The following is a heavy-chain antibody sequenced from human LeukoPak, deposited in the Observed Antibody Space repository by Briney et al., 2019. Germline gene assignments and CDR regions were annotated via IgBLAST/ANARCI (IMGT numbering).Heavy chain of an antibody. J-gene: IGHJ4*02. CDR3: ARGPFWSGYDY. Sequence: PSQTLSLTCTVSGGSISSGGYYWSWIRQPPGKGLEWIGYIYHSGSTYYNPSLKSRVTISVDRSKNQFSLKLSSVTAADTAVYYCARGPFWSGYDYWGQGTLVTVSS. D-gene: IGHD3-3*01. CDR2: IYHSGST. V-gene: IGHV4-30-2*01. CDR1: GGSISSGGYY.